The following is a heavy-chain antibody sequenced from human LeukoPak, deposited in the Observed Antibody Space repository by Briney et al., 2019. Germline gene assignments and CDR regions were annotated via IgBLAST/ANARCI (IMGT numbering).Heavy chain of an antibody. CDR3: ARGHDFWTELGAFDI. D-gene: IGHD3-3*01. CDR2: IYYSGST. Sequence: SETLSLTCAVSGGSISSYYWSWIRQPPGKGLEWMGDIYYSGSTNYNPSLKSRVTKSVDTTKNQCPLTLSSGTAADTAGYYCARGHDFWTELGAFDIWGQGTMVTVSS. CDR1: GGSISSYY. V-gene: IGHV4-59*01. J-gene: IGHJ3*02.